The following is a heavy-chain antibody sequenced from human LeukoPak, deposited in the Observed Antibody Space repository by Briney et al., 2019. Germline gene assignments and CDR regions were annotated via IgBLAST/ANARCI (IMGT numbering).Heavy chain of an antibody. CDR3: AKGGVTTEDY. CDR2: IYYSGST. J-gene: IGHJ4*02. Sequence: SETLSLTCTVSGGSISSYYWSWIRQPPGKGLEWIGYIYYSGSTNYNPSLKSRVTISVDTSKNQFSLKLSSVTAADTAVYYCAKGGVTTEDYRGQGTLVTVPS. CDR1: GGSISSYY. V-gene: IGHV4-59*08. D-gene: IGHD1/OR15-1a*01.